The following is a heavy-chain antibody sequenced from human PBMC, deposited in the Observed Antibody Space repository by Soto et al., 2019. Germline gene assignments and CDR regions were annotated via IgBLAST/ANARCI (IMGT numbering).Heavy chain of an antibody. V-gene: IGHV1-18*01. Sequence: ASVKVSCKASGYTFSSYAITWVRQAPGQDLEWMAWISAYSGNTNYAQKFQGRVTMTTDTSTSTAYMELRSLSSDDTAVYYCARDSPASDYWGQGTLVTVSS. CDR1: GYTFSSYA. J-gene: IGHJ4*02. CDR3: ARDSPASDY. CDR2: ISAYSGNT.